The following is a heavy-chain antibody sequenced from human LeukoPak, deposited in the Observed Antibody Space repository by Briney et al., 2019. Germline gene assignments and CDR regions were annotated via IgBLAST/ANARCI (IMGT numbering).Heavy chain of an antibody. V-gene: IGHV1-2*02. CDR2: INPNSGGT. J-gene: IGHJ5*02. Sequence: ASVKVSCKASGYTFTGYYMHWVRQAPGQGLEWMGWINPNSGGTNYAQKFQGRVTMTRDTSISTAYMELSRLRSDDTAVYYCARDTYSSSSNWLDPWGQGTLVTVSS. D-gene: IGHD6-13*01. CDR1: GYTFTGYY. CDR3: ARDTYSSSSNWLDP.